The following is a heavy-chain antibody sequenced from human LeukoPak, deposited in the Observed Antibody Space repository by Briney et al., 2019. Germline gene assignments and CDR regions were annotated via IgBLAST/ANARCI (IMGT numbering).Heavy chain of an antibody. J-gene: IGHJ4*02. V-gene: IGHV3-30*02. D-gene: IGHD3-22*01. CDR1: GFTFGNFG. Sequence: GGSLRLSCAASGFTFGNFGMHWVRQAPGKGLEWVAFIRYDGRNEYYADSVKGRFTISRDNSKNTLYLRMNSLRAEDTAVYYCAKSILRSGYYYLFDYWGQGTLVTVPS. CDR2: IRYDGRNE. CDR3: AKSILRSGYYYLFDY.